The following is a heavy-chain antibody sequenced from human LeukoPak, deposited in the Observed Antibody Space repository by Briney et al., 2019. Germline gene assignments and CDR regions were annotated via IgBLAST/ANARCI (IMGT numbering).Heavy chain of an antibody. CDR3: ARVRGDSPYSFDY. CDR2: IYYSGRT. J-gene: IGHJ4*02. Sequence: KPSETLSLTCTVSGGSISSSRYYWGWNRQPPGKGLGWVGGIYYSGRTYYNPSLKSRVTISVDTSKNQFSLKLSSVTAADTAVYYCARVRGDSPYSFDYWGQGTLVTVSS. V-gene: IGHV4-39*07. CDR1: GGSISSSRYY. D-gene: IGHD2-21*02.